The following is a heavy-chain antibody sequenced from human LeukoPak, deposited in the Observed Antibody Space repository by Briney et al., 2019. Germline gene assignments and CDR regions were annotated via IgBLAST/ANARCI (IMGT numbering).Heavy chain of an antibody. CDR1: GYTFTDYY. D-gene: IGHD2-2*02. CDR2: INPNSGGA. Sequence: EASVKVSCKASGYTFTDYYMHWVRQAPGQGLEWMGWINPNSGGAYFARKFQGRVTMTRDTSISTAYMELSSLTSDDTAVYFCARDRGFCSSSTCYTAFWGQGTLVTVSS. J-gene: IGHJ4*02. V-gene: IGHV1-2*02. CDR3: ARDRGFCSSSTCYTAF.